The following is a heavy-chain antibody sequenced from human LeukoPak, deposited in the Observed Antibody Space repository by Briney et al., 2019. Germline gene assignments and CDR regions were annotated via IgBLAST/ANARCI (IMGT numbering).Heavy chain of an antibody. J-gene: IGHJ4*02. Sequence: GGSLRLSCTASGFTVSATHMSWVRQAPGKVLEWVSAIYTGGTTYYTDSVAGRFTISRDNSKNTLYLLMNSLRTEDTAVYYCARDQATSGGGLDSWGQGTLVTVSS. CDR1: GFTVSATH. D-gene: IGHD3-16*01. CDR3: ARDQATSGGGLDS. CDR2: IYTGGTT. V-gene: IGHV3-53*01.